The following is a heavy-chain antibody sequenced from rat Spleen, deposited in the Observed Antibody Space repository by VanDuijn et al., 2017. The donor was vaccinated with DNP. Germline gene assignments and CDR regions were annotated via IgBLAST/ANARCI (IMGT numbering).Heavy chain of an antibody. D-gene: IGHD4-3*01. V-gene: IGHV4-2*01. J-gene: IGHJ2*01. CDR2: INKDSSTI. CDR1: GFNFNDYW. Sequence: EVKLVESGGGLVQPGRSLKLSCAASGFNFNDYWMGWGRQAPGKGLEWLGEINKDSSTIKYTPSLKDKITISRDNAQKTLNLQMTKLGSEDTAIYYCVREELGVDYWGQGVMVAVSS. CDR3: VREELGVDY.